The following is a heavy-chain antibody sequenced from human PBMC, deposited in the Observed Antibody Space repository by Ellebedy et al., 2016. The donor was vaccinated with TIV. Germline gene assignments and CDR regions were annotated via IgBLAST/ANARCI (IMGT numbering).Heavy chain of an antibody. J-gene: IGHJ4*02. D-gene: IGHD4-11*01. CDR3: ARHGPNSKYAY. V-gene: IGHV4-39*01. CDR2: IYYNGGT. Sequence: SETLSLTXSVSGGSISGSNYYCGWIRQPPGKGLEWIGSIYYNGGTYYNLSLKSRITISVDTSKNQFSLSLSSVTAADTAVYYCARHGPNSKYAYWGQGTLVTVSS. CDR1: GGSISGSNYY.